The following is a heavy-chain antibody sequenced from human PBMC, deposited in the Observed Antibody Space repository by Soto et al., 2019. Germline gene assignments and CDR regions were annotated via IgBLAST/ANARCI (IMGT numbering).Heavy chain of an antibody. D-gene: IGHD4-4*01. Sequence: PGGSLRLSCAASGFSFNYYAMSWVRQAPGKGLEWVSAITNSGGSTYYADSVKGRFTISRDNSKDTLYLQMNSLRAEDTAVYYCAKDQRPTVTRNYFDCWGQGTLVTVSS. CDR3: AKDQRPTVTRNYFDC. CDR2: ITNSGGST. CDR1: GFSFNYYA. J-gene: IGHJ4*02. V-gene: IGHV3-23*01.